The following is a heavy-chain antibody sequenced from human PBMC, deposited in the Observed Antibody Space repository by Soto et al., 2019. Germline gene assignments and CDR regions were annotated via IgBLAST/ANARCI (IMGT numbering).Heavy chain of an antibody. CDR3: ARDQYYYGSGSYPYYYYGMDV. CDR2: ISSSGSTK. CDR1: GFTVSDYY. J-gene: IGHJ6*02. Sequence: QVQLVEAGGVLVKPGGSLRLSCAASGFTVSDYYMSWIRQAPGKGLEWVSYISSSGSTKYYADSVKGRFTISRDNAKNSLYLQMNSLRAEDTAVYYCARDQYYYGSGSYPYYYYGMDVWGQGTTVTVSS. V-gene: IGHV3-11*01. D-gene: IGHD3-10*01.